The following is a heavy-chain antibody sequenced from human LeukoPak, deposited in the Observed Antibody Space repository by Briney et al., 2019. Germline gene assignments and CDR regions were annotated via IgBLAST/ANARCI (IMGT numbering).Heavy chain of an antibody. CDR1: GFTFSSYA. V-gene: IGHV3-30-3*01. Sequence: GGSLRLSCAASGFTFSSYAMHWVRQAPGKGLEWVAVISYDGSNKYYADSVKGRFTISRDNSKNTLYLQMNSLRAEDTAVYYCARARGSADIVVVPAAASTWGQGTLVTVSS. CDR2: ISYDGSNK. D-gene: IGHD2-2*01. CDR3: ARARGSADIVVVPAAAST. J-gene: IGHJ5*02.